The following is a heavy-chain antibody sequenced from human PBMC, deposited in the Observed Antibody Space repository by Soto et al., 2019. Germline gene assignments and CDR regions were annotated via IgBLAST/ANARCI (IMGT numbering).Heavy chain of an antibody. Sequence: GASVKVSCKASGGTFSRYAISWVRQAPGGGLEWMGGIIPVFATTNYAQKFQGRVTITADESTSTAYMELSSLRSEDTAVYYCARPGGTAMVTHTFDYCGQGTLVTVYS. CDR2: IIPVFATT. CDR1: GGTFSRYA. J-gene: IGHJ4*02. V-gene: IGHV1-69*13. D-gene: IGHD5-18*01. CDR3: ARPGGTAMVTHTFDY.